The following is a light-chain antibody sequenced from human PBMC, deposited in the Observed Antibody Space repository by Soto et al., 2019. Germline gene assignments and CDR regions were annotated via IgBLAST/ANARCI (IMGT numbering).Light chain of an antibody. Sequence: EVVLTQSPGTLSLSPGERATLSCRASQTVNNNYLAWYQQKPGWAPRLLIFGASNRATGIPDRFSGSASGTDFTLTISGLEPEDFAVYYCQQYYTTPLTFGGGTKV. J-gene: IGKJ4*01. CDR3: QQYYTTPLT. CDR2: GAS. CDR1: QTVNNNY. V-gene: IGKV3-20*01.